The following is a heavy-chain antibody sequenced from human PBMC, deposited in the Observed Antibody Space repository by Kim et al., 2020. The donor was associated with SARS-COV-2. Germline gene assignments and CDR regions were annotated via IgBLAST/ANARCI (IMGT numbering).Heavy chain of an antibody. D-gene: IGHD3-10*01. CDR3: AREVPEALGGSGSRIDAFDI. J-gene: IGHJ3*02. CDR2: INPNSGGT. V-gene: IGHV1-2*04. Sequence: ASVKVSCKASGYTFTGYYMHWVRQAPGQGLEWMGWINPNSGGTNYAQKFQGWVTMTRDTSISTAYMELSRLRSDDTAVYYCAREVPEALGGSGSRIDAFDIWGQGTMVTVSS. CDR1: GYTFTGYY.